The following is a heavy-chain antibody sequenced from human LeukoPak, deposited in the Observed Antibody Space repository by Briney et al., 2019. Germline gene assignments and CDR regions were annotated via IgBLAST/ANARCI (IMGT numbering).Heavy chain of an antibody. V-gene: IGHV3-48*03. CDR2: ISSSGSAI. CDR1: GFTFSSYE. J-gene: IGHJ4*02. Sequence: GGSLRLSCAASGFTFSSYEMNWVRQAPGKGLEWVSYISSSGSAIYYADSVKGRFTISRDNAKNSLYLQMNSLRAEGTAVYYCARDPEVTISRGYYFDYWGQGTLVTVSS. CDR3: ARDPEVTISRGYYFDY. D-gene: IGHD3-9*01.